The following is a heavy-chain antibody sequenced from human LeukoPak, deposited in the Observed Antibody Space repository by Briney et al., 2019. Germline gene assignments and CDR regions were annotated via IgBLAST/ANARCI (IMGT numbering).Heavy chain of an antibody. V-gene: IGHV3-53*01. CDR2: IYSGGST. Sequence: AGSLRLSCTASGFTVSSNYMSWVRQAPGKGLEWVSFIYSGGSTYYADSVNGRFTISRDNAENSPYLQMNSMRAEDTAVSSCAKDTAVAGTFYFDYWGQGPLVTVSS. J-gene: IGHJ4*02. D-gene: IGHD6-19*01. CDR3: AKDTAVAGTFYFDY. CDR1: GFTVSSNY.